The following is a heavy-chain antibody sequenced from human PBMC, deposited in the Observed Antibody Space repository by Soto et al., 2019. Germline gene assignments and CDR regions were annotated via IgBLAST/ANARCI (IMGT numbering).Heavy chain of an antibody. Sequence: QVQLQQSGPGLVKPSQTLSLTCAISGDSVSSNSAAWNWIRQSPSRGLEWLGRTYYRSKWYNDYAVSVKSRIPINPDTSKNQFSLQLNSVTPEDTAVYYCAREPSGYSSGWYPSTHFQHWGQGTLVTVSS. CDR3: AREPSGYSSGWYPSTHFQH. V-gene: IGHV6-1*01. CDR1: GDSVSSNSAA. J-gene: IGHJ1*01. CDR2: TYYRSKWYN. D-gene: IGHD6-19*01.